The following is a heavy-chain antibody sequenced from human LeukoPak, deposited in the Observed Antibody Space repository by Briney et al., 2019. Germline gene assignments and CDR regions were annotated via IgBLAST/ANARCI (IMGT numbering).Heavy chain of an antibody. V-gene: IGHV3-66*02. J-gene: IGHJ4*02. Sequence: GGSPRLSCAASGFTVSSKYMSWVRQAPGKGLEWVSILYSAGSTYYADSVRGRFTISRDNSKNTLYLQMNSLRAEDTAVYYCAKGVVVVAAFATDKYFDYWGQGTLVTVSS. CDR1: GFTVSSKY. D-gene: IGHD2-15*01. CDR3: AKGVVVVAAFATDKYFDY. CDR2: LYSAGST.